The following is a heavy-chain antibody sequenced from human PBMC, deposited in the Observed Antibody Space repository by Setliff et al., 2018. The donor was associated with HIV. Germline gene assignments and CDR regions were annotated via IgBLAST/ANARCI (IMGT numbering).Heavy chain of an antibody. D-gene: IGHD3-16*01. J-gene: IGHJ4*02. CDR2: IYTSGGA. CDR3: ARAVGSLGSSMGIDS. Sequence: SETLSLTCAVSGGSISSYHWMWIRQPPGKGLEWIGYIYTSGGADYDPSLKSRVTISVDTSKNPFSLGLTSVTAADTAVYYCARAVGSLGSSMGIDSWGQGTLVTVSS. V-gene: IGHV4-4*08. CDR1: GGSISSYH.